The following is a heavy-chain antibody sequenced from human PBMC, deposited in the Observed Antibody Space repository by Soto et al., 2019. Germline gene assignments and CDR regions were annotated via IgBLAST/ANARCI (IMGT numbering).Heavy chain of an antibody. CDR1: GFTFSSYA. CDR2: ISGSGGST. Sequence: GGSLRLSCAASGFTFSSYAMSWVRQAPGKGLEWVSAISGSGGSTYYADSVKGRFTISRDNSKNTLYLQMNSLRAEDTAVYYCAKGQGGGYSYGDYGYWGQGTLVTVSS. CDR3: AKGQGGGYSYGDYGY. V-gene: IGHV3-23*01. D-gene: IGHD5-18*01. J-gene: IGHJ4*02.